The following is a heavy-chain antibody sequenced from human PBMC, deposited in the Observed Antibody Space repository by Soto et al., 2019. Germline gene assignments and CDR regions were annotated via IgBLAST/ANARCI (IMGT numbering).Heavy chain of an antibody. Sequence: PSETLSLTCTVSGGSISSGGYYWIWIRQHPGKGLEWIGYIYYSGSTYYNPSLKSRVTISVDTSKNQFSLKLRSVIVADTAVYHCARFVRSCSGTTCYTRADVWGQGTTVTVSS. J-gene: IGHJ6*02. CDR1: GGSISSGGYY. CDR2: IYYSGST. D-gene: IGHD2-2*02. CDR3: ARFVRSCSGTTCYTRADV. V-gene: IGHV4-31*03.